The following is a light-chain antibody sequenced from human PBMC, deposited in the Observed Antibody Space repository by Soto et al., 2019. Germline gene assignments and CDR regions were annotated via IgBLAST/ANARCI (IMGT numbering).Light chain of an antibody. CDR1: QGISSA. CDR2: DAS. CDR3: QQLNSYPFT. J-gene: IGKJ5*01. Sequence: AIHLTQSPSSLFASFGDRVTIPCPASQGISSALAWYQHKPGRPPRVLIYDASSLQSGVPSRFSGSESGTECTLTISSLQPEDSATYYCQQLNSYPFTFGQGTRLEIK. V-gene: IGKV1-13*02.